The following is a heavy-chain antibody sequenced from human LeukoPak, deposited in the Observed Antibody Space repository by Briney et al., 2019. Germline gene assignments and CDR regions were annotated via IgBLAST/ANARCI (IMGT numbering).Heavy chain of an antibody. V-gene: IGHV4-59*08. Sequence: ASETLSLTCTVFGDSISGDYWTWIRQSPGKGLEWIGLIYNSGGTNYNPSLKSRVTISLDTSKKQVSLKLSSVTAADTAVYYCARRVSGWFYFDFWGQGTLVTVSS. CDR2: IYNSGGT. CDR3: ARRVSGWFYFDF. D-gene: IGHD6-19*01. J-gene: IGHJ4*02. CDR1: GDSISGDY.